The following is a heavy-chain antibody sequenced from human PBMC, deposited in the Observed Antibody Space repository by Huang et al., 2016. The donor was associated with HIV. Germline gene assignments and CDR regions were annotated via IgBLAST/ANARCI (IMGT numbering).Heavy chain of an antibody. V-gene: IGHV2-5*01. D-gene: IGHD3-22*01. Sequence: QITLKESGPTLVKPTQTLTLTCSFSGFSLTASGVGVAWIRQPPGPALEWLALIYWNDDKTYSSSLRSRLTITQDSYNNQAVLTVANMDPVDTATYFCAYTNYYDSSGSPFGFWGPGTLVTVSS. CDR2: IYWNDDK. J-gene: IGHJ4*02. CDR3: AYTNYYDSSGSPFGF. CDR1: GFSLTASGVG.